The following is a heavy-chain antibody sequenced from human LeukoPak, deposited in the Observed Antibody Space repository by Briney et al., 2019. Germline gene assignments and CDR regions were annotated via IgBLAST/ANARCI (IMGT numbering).Heavy chain of an antibody. CDR3: ARDRVDYCSSTSCYGYYFDY. Sequence: SQTLSLTCTVSGGSISSGSYYRSWIRQPAGKGLEWIGRIYTSGSTNYNPSLKSRVTISVDTSKNQFSLKLSSVTAADTAVYYCARDRVDYCSSTSCYGYYFDYWGQGTLVTVSS. V-gene: IGHV4-61*02. J-gene: IGHJ4*02. D-gene: IGHD2-2*01. CDR2: IYTSGST. CDR1: GGSISSGSYY.